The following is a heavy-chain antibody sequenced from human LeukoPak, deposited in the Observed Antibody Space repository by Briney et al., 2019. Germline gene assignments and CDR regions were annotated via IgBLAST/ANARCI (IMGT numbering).Heavy chain of an antibody. D-gene: IGHD6-13*01. CDR1: GYTFTGYY. V-gene: IGHV1-2*02. Sequence: ASVKVSCKASGYTFTGYYMHWVRQAPGQGLEWMGGINPNSGGTNYAQKFQGRVTMTRDTSISTAYMELSRLRSDDTAVYYCARAPETGYSSSWYYFDYWGQGTLVTVSS. CDR3: ARAPETGYSSSWYYFDY. J-gene: IGHJ4*02. CDR2: INPNSGGT.